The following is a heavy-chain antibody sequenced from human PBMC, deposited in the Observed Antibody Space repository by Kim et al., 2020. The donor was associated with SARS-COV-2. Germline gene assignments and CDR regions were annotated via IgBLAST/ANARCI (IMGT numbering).Heavy chain of an antibody. V-gene: IGHV4-39*07. Sequence: SETLSLTCTVSGGSISSSSYYWGWIRQPPGKGLEWIGSIYYSGSTYYNPSLKSRVTISVDTSKNQFSLKLSSVTAADTAVYYCAREKDRIQLWLQGENWYFDLWGRGTLVTVSS. CDR3: AREKDRIQLWLQGENWYFDL. CDR2: IYYSGST. CDR1: GGSISSSSYY. D-gene: IGHD5-18*01. J-gene: IGHJ2*01.